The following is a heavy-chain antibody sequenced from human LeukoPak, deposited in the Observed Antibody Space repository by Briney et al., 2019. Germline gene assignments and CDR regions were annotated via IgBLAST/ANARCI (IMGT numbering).Heavy chain of an antibody. V-gene: IGHV3-15*01. Sequence: PGGSLRLSCAASGFTFPNAWIYWVRQAPGKGPEWVGRIKKKTDRRTTDYSAPVEGRFTISRDDSRNTVYLQMDSLKTEDTAMYYCVTDGGQLPYYFTYWGQGTLVTVSS. D-gene: IGHD3-22*01. CDR1: GFTFPNAW. CDR2: IKKKTDRRTT. CDR3: VTDGGQLPYYFTY. J-gene: IGHJ1*01.